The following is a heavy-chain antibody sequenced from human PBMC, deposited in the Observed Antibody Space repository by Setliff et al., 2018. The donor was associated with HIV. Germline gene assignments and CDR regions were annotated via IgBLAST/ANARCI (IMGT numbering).Heavy chain of an antibody. Sequence: SETLSLTCTVSGGSISSYYWSWIRQPPGKGLEWIGYIYYSGSTNYNPSLKSRVTISVDTSKNQFSLKLSSVTAGDTAVYYCARGSRGYSYAYYYYYMDVWGKGTTVTVSS. CDR1: GGSISSYY. V-gene: IGHV4-59*01. CDR3: ARGSRGYSYAYYYYYMDV. D-gene: IGHD5-18*01. CDR2: IYYSGST. J-gene: IGHJ6*03.